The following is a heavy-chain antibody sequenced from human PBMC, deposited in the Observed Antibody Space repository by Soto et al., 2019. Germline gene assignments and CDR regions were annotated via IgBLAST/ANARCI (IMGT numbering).Heavy chain of an antibody. Sequence: PXETLSLTCSVSGGSMSIVGHYWTWIRQPPGKGLEWIGSIYHTGSTYYSKSLRSRLTMSVDTSKSQFSLRLSSVTAADTAVYYCARATGTLRSRNCDYWGQGSLVTVSS. CDR3: ARATGTLRSRNCDY. CDR2: IYHTGST. V-gene: IGHV4-31*03. D-gene: IGHD1-1*01. J-gene: IGHJ4*02. CDR1: GGSMSIVGHY.